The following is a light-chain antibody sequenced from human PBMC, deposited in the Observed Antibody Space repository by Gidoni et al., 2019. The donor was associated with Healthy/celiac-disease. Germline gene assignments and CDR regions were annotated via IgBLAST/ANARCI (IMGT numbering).Light chain of an antibody. V-gene: IGKV3-20*01. CDR1: QNLNSNS. CDR2: GPS. J-gene: IGKJ1*01. CDR3: QQYSSLTWT. Sequence: IVLTQSPGTLSLSPGERATLSCRASQNLNSNSLAWYQQKPGQAPRLLIYGPSSRATGISDRFSGSGSGTDFTLTISRLEPGDSAVYYCQQYSSLTWTFXXXTKVEVK.